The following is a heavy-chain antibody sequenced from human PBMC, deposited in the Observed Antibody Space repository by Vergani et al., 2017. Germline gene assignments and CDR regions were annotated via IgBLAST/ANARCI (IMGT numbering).Heavy chain of an antibody. CDR3: TKSPGFGDVFDF. J-gene: IGHJ4*02. CDR2: IKQDESEK. D-gene: IGHD3-10*01. Sequence: EVQLVESGGGLVQPGGSLRLSCAASGFTFSSYWMSWVRQAPGKGLEWVANIKQDESEKYYVDSVKGRFTISRDNAKHSLYLQMNNLNVEDTAKYYCTKSPGFGDVFDFWGQGAVVSVSS. CDR1: GFTFSSYW. V-gene: IGHV3-7*03.